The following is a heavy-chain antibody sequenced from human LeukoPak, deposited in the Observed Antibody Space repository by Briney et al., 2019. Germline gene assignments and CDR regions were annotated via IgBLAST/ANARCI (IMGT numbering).Heavy chain of an antibody. CDR3: VRQSKFGVVLLYYLEY. J-gene: IGHJ4*02. Sequence: PSETLSLTCTVSGGSFSTSDYYWGWVRQPPGKGLEWIASINYSGTSFYNPSLRSRVTISVDTSRNQFSLSLSSVTAEDTAVYYCVRQSKFGVVLLYYLEYWGQGTLVTVSS. V-gene: IGHV4-39*01. D-gene: IGHD3-3*01. CDR2: INYSGTS. CDR1: GGSFSTSDYY.